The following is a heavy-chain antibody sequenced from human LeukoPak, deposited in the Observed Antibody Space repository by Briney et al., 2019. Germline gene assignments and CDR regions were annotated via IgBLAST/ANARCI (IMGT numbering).Heavy chain of an antibody. Sequence: GGTLRLSCAASGFTFSSYGMSWVREAPGKGLEWVSAISGSGGSTYYADSVKGRFTISRDNSKNTLYLQMNSLRAEDTAVYYCAKEVGATIYYYYYMDVWGKGTTVTVSS. J-gene: IGHJ6*03. CDR3: AKEVGATIYYYYYMDV. CDR2: ISGSGGST. D-gene: IGHD1-26*01. V-gene: IGHV3-23*01. CDR1: GFTFSSYG.